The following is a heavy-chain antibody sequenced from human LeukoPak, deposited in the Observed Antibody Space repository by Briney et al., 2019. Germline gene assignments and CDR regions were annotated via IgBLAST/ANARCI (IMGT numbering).Heavy chain of an antibody. V-gene: IGHV1-46*01. Sequence: GASVKVSCKASGYTFTGYYMHWVRQAPGQGLEWMGIINPSGGSTSYAQKFQGRVTMTRDTSTSTVYMELSSLRSEDTAVYYCARAAPSCSGGSCYLDYWGQGTLVTVSS. D-gene: IGHD2-15*01. J-gene: IGHJ4*02. CDR2: INPSGGST. CDR1: GYTFTGYY. CDR3: ARAAPSCSGGSCYLDY.